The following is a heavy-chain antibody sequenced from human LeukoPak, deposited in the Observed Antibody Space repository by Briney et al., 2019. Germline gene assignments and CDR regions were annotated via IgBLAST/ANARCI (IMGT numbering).Heavy chain of an antibody. CDR2: IYYSGST. J-gene: IGHJ6*02. CDR1: GGSISSYY. V-gene: IGHV4-59*01. D-gene: IGHD1-26*01. CDR3: ARGPWDYGMDV. Sequence: SETLSLTCTVSGGSISSYYWSWIRQPPGKGLEWIGYIYYSGSTNYNPSLKSRVTISVDTSKNQLSLKLSSVTAADTAVYYCARGPWDYGMDVWGQGTTVTVSS.